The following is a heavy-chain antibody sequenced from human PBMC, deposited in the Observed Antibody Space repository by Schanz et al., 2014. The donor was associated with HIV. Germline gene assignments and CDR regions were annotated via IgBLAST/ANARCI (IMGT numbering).Heavy chain of an antibody. CDR3: ARDGGRKGGQRQLFAY. CDR1: VGSFTDYY. D-gene: IGHD1-1*01. Sequence: QVQLHQWGAGLLKPSETLSLTCAVYVGSFTDYYWTWIRQPPGKGLEWIGEIKHSGSTNYNPSLKSRVTISVDTSKNQFSLRLNSVTAADTAFYYCARDGGRKGGQRQLFAYWGQGTLVTVSS. CDR2: IKHSGST. J-gene: IGHJ4*02. V-gene: IGHV4-34*01.